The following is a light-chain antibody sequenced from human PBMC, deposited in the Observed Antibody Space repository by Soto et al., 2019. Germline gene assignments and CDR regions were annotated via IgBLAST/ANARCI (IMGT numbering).Light chain of an antibody. J-gene: IGKJ5*01. CDR2: KAS. V-gene: IGKV1-5*03. Sequence: DIQMTQSPSTLSGSVGDRVTITCQASQTISSWLAWYQQKPGKAPKLLIYKASTLKSGVPSRFSGSGSGTEFTLTISSLEPEDFSVYYCQQRYNWPITFGQGTRLE. CDR3: QQRYNWPIT. CDR1: QTISSW.